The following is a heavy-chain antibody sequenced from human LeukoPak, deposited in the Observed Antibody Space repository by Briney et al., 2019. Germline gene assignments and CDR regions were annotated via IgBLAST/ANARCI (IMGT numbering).Heavy chain of an antibody. CDR3: AKDSEASTQWLSAFDF. CDR1: GFIFNNYA. V-gene: IGHV3-23*01. Sequence: GGSLRLSCAASGFIFNNYAMSLVRQAPGKGLEWVSAVWGGGGSTSYADFVKGRFTISRDNSKSTLYLQMNSLRVEDTAVYFCAKDSEASTQWLSAFDFWGQGTTVTVSS. D-gene: IGHD6-19*01. J-gene: IGHJ3*01. CDR2: VWGGGGST.